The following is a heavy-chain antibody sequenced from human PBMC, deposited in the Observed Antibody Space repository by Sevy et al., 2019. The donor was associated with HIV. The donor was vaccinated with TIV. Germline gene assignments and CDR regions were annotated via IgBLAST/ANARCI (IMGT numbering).Heavy chain of an antibody. V-gene: IGHV3-30*19. J-gene: IGHJ6*02. D-gene: IGHD6-6*01. Sequence: GESLKISCAAFGISFSSYGMHWVRQAPGKGPEWVAVMLYDGSYEYYADSVKGRFTISRDNPKNTLYLQMNSLRAEDTAVYYCARGMAALPGYYYGMDVWGQGTTVTVSS. CDR1: GISFSSYG. CDR2: MLYDGSYE. CDR3: ARGMAALPGYYYGMDV.